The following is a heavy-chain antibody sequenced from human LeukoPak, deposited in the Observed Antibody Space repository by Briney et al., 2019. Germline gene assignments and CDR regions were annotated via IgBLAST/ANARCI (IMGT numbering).Heavy chain of an antibody. V-gene: IGHV3-74*01. CDR2: INSDGSST. J-gene: IGHJ6*02. CDR3: ARDRLILQGMDV. D-gene: IGHD2-15*01. Sequence: SLRLSCAAXGFTFXSYWMHWVRQAPGKGLVWVSRINSDGSSTSYADSVKGRFTISRDNAKNTLYLQMNSLRAEDTAVYYCARDRLILQGMDVWGQGTTVTVSS. CDR1: GFTFXSYW.